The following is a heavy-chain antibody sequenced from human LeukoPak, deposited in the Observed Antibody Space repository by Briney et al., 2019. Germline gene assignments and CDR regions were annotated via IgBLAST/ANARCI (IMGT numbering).Heavy chain of an antibody. CDR1: RFTLSSYA. Sequence: GGSLRLSCAASRFTLSSYAMSWVRQAPGKGLEWVSAISGSGGSTYYADSVKGRFTISRDNSKNTLYLQMNSLRAEDTAVYYCARGSYVDTAITPSFDYWGQGTLVTVSS. J-gene: IGHJ4*02. CDR3: ARGSYVDTAITPSFDY. V-gene: IGHV3-23*01. CDR2: ISGSGGST. D-gene: IGHD5-18*01.